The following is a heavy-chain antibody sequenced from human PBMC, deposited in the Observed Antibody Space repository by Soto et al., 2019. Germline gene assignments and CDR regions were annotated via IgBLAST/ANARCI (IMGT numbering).Heavy chain of an antibody. Sequence: GASVKVSCKASGYTFTSYDINWVREATGQGLELMGWMNPNSGNTGYAQKFQGRVTMTRNTSISTAYMELSSLRSEDTAVYYCARGGVVPAAREYYYYYGMDVWGQGTTVTVSS. J-gene: IGHJ6*02. CDR3: ARGGVVPAAREYYYYYGMDV. CDR1: GYTFTSYD. V-gene: IGHV1-8*01. CDR2: MNPNSGNT. D-gene: IGHD2-2*01.